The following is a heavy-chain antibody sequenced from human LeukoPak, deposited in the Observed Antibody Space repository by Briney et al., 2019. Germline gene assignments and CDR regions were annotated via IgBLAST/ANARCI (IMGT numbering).Heavy chain of an antibody. J-gene: IGHJ4*02. CDR2: IYYSGST. CDR1: GVSISGYY. Sequence: SETLSLTCTVSGVSISGYYWSWIRQPPGKGLEWIGYIYYSGSTNYNPSLKSRVTISVDTSNSQFSLKLSSVTAADTAVFYCARGRVGTYYEDYWGQGILVTVSS. D-gene: IGHD1-26*01. V-gene: IGHV4-59*01. CDR3: ARGRVGTYYEDY.